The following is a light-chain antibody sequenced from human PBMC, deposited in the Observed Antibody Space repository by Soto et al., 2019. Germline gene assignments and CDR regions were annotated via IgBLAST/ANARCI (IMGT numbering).Light chain of an antibody. V-gene: IGKV1-39*01. CDR2: AAS. Sequence: DIQMTQSPSSLSASVGDRVTITCRASQRISSYLNWYQQKPGKAPKLLIYAASSLQSGVPSRFSGSGSRTDFTLTISSLQPEDFATYYCQQSYSTPPYTFGQGTKLEIK. CDR1: QRISSY. CDR3: QQSYSTPPYT. J-gene: IGKJ2*01.